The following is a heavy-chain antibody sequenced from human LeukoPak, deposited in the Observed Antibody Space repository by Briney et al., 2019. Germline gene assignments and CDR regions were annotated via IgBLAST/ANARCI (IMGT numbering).Heavy chain of an antibody. Sequence: SETLSLTCTVSGASISDYYWSWIRQPPGKGLEWIGYIYYSGSTNYNPSLKSRVTISIDTSKNQFSLKVSSVTAADTAVYYCARAKAAAVIDYFDYGGQGTLVTVSS. CDR1: GASISDYY. V-gene: IGHV4-59*13. J-gene: IGHJ4*02. D-gene: IGHD6-13*01. CDR3: ARAKAAAVIDYFDY. CDR2: IYYSGST.